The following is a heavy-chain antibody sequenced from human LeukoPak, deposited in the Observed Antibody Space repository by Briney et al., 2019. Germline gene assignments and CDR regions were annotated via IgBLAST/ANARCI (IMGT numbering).Heavy chain of an antibody. Sequence: PGGSLRLSCAASGFTFDDYAMHWVRQAPGKGLEWVSGISGNSGSIGYADSVKGRFTISRDNSKNSLDLQMNSLRAEDTALYYCAKGYFDWLFPFDYWGQGTLVTVCS. CDR3: AKGYFDWLFPFDY. CDR2: ISGNSGSI. V-gene: IGHV3-9*01. CDR1: GFTFDDYA. J-gene: IGHJ4*02. D-gene: IGHD3-9*01.